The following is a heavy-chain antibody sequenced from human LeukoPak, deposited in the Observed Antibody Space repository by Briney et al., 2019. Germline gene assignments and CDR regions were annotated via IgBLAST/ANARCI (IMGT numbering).Heavy chain of an antibody. CDR3: ARDYTAMAHFDF. J-gene: IGHJ4*02. CDR1: GFTFSGYS. Sequence: GGSLRLSCAASGFTFSGYSMNWVRQAPGKGLEWVASIDRSSTYIYYADLLKGRFTISRDNAKNSLYLQMNSLRAEDTVVYYCARDYTAMAHFDFWGQGTLVTVTS. D-gene: IGHD5-18*01. V-gene: IGHV3-21*01. CDR2: IDRSSTYI.